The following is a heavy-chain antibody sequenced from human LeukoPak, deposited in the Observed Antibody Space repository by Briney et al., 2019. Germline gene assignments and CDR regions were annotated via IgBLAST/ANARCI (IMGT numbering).Heavy chain of an antibody. CDR2: INPSGGST. CDR3: ARYSRDAFDI. CDR1: GGTFSSYA. V-gene: IGHV1-46*01. Sequence: ASVKVSCKASGGTFSSYAISWVRQAPGQGLEWMGIINPSGGSTSYAQKFQGRVTMTRDTSTSTVYMELSSLRSEDTAVYYCARYSRDAFDIWGQGTMVTVSS. D-gene: IGHD4-11*01. J-gene: IGHJ3*02.